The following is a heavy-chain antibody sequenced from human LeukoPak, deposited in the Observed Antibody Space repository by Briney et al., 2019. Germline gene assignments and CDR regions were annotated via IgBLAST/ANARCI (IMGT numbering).Heavy chain of an antibody. CDR1: GFTLSNYG. D-gene: IGHD5-12*01. V-gene: IGHV3-23*01. J-gene: IGHJ3*02. CDR2: ITDSGAGT. CDR3: AKDSPVATI. Sequence: GGSLRLSRAVSGFTLSNYGMSWVRQAPGRGVEWVSSITDSGAGTYFADSVKGRFTISRDNFKKPLSLQMNSLRAEGTALYYCAKDSPVATIWGQGTMVTVSS.